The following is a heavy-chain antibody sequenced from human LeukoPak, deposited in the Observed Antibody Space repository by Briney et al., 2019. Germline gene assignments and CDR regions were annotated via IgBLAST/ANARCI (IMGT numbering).Heavy chain of an antibody. J-gene: IGHJ5*02. CDR2: IYYGGNT. CDR3: ARVGYAYAFDP. Sequence: PSETLSLTCTVSGGSISSYYWSWIRQPPGKGLEWIGYIYYGGNTNYNPSLKSRVTISIDTSKNQYSLKLSSVTAADTAVYYCARVGYAYAFDPWGQGTLITVSS. D-gene: IGHD5-18*01. V-gene: IGHV4-59*08. CDR1: GGSISSYY.